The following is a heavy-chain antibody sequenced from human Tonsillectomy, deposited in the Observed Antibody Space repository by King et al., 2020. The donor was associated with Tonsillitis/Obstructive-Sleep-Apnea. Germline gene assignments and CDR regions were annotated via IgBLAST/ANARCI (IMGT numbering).Heavy chain of an antibody. CDR1: GGSVSSGSYY. CDR2: IYYSGST. V-gene: IGHV4-61*01. J-gene: IGHJ4*02. D-gene: IGHD2-15*01. Sequence: VQLQESGPGLVKPSETLSLTCTVSGGSVSSGSYYWSWIRQPPGKGLEWIGYIYYSGSTNYNPPLKSRVTISVDTSKNQFSLKLSSVTAADTAVYYCARVPLPYGIYYFDYWGQGTLVTVSS. CDR3: ARVPLPYGIYYFDY.